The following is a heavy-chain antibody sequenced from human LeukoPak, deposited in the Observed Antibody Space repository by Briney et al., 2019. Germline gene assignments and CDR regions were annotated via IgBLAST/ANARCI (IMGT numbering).Heavy chain of an antibody. CDR3: AKDIAATGNLYFDY. Sequence: PGRSLRLSCAASGFTFDDYAMHWVRQAPGRGLEWVSSISWNSGSIGYADSVKGRFTISRDNAKDSLYLQMNSLRVEDMAFYYCAKDIAATGNLYFDYWGQGALVTVSS. V-gene: IGHV3-9*03. J-gene: IGHJ4*02. D-gene: IGHD6-13*01. CDR2: ISWNSGSI. CDR1: GFTFDDYA.